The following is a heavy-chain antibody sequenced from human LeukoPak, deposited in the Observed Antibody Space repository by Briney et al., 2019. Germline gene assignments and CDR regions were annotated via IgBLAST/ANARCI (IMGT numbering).Heavy chain of an antibody. CDR2: ISPYNGNT. J-gene: IGHJ4*02. CDR1: GYTFINYG. Sequence: ASVKVSCKASGYTFINYGISWVRQAPGQGLEWMGWISPYNGNTNYAQKFQGKVTMTTDTSTSTAYMELRSLRSDDTAVYYCARAPSIVVAGTGFDYWGQGTLVTVSS. V-gene: IGHV1-18*01. CDR3: ARAPSIVVAGTGFDY. D-gene: IGHD6-19*01.